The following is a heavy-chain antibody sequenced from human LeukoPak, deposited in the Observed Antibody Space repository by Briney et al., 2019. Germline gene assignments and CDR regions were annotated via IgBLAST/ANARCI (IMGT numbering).Heavy chain of an antibody. V-gene: IGHV3-53*01. J-gene: IGHJ4*02. D-gene: IGHD2/OR15-2a*01. CDR1: GFTVRSNY. CDR2: IYSVGST. CDR3: ARYYASFDY. Sequence: GGSLRLSCAASGFTVRSNYMTWVRQAPGKGLDWVSLIYSVGSTYYADSVKGRFTISRDNSKNMVYLQMNSLKTEDTAIYYCARYYASFDYWGQGTLVTVSS.